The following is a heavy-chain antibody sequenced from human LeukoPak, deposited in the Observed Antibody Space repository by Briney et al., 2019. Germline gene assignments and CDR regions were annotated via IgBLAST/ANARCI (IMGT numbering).Heavy chain of an antibody. V-gene: IGHV5-51*01. CDR2: IYPGDSDT. CDR3: ARQDLYYDSSGYYYEY. CDR1: GYSFTSYW. D-gene: IGHD3-22*01. J-gene: IGHJ4*02. Sequence: GESLKISCKGSGYSFTSYWIGWVRQMPGKGLEWMGIIYPGDSDTRYSPSFQGQVTISADKSISTAYLQWSSLKASDTAMYYCARQDLYYDSSGYYYEYWGQGTLATVSS.